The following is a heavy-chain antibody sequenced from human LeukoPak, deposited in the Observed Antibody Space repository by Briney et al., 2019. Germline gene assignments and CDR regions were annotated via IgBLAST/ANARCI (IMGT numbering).Heavy chain of an antibody. CDR2: INPSGGST. Sequence: ASVKVSCKASGYTFSSYYIHWVRQAPGQGLEWMGIINPSGGSTSYAQKFQGRVTMTRDTSTSTVYMELSSLRSEDTAVYYCARAVGATVSYYYYMDVWSKGTTVTISS. D-gene: IGHD1-26*01. CDR3: ARAVGATVSYYYYMDV. J-gene: IGHJ6*03. CDR1: GYTFSSYY. V-gene: IGHV1-46*01.